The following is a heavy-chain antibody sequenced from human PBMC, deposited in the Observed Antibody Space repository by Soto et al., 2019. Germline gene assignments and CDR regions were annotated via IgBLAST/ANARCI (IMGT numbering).Heavy chain of an antibody. CDR1: GFTFSNAS. J-gene: IGHJ4*02. CDR2: IKTNSDGGTV. V-gene: IGHV3-15*01. CDR3: ATVYCATTSCYAPFDY. Sequence: PGGSLRLSCAASGFTFSNASMSWVRQAPGKGLEWIGRIKTNSDGGTVDYASPVKGRFTISRDDSKSMLYLDLNSLKTEDTGVYFCATVYCATTSCYAPFDYWGKGTLVTVSS. D-gene: IGHD2-2*01.